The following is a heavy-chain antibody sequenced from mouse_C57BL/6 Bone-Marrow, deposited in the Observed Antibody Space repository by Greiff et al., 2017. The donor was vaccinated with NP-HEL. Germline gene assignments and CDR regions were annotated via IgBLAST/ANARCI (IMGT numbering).Heavy chain of an antibody. J-gene: IGHJ1*03. CDR2: IYPGDGDT. Sequence: VQLMESGPELVKPGASVKISCKASGYAFSSSWMNWVKQRPGKGLEWIGRIYPGDGDTNYNGKFKGKATLTADKSSSPAYMQLSSLTSEDSAVYFCARYYYGSSYHYWYFDVWGTGTTVTVSS. CDR3: ARYYYGSSYHYWYFDV. D-gene: IGHD1-1*01. V-gene: IGHV1-82*01. CDR1: GYAFSSSW.